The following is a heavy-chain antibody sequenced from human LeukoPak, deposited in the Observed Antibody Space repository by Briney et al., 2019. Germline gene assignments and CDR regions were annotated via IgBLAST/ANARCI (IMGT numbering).Heavy chain of an antibody. CDR1: GYTFTSYG. CDR3: ARDGRRMGATTYPYYYYYGMDV. Sequence: ASVKVSCKASGYTFTSYGISWVRQAPGQVLEWMGWISAYNGNTNYAQKLQGRVTMTTDTSTSTAYMELRSLRSDDTAVYYCARDGRRMGATTYPYYYYYGMDVWGQGTTVTVSS. D-gene: IGHD1-26*01. V-gene: IGHV1-18*01. CDR2: ISAYNGNT. J-gene: IGHJ6*02.